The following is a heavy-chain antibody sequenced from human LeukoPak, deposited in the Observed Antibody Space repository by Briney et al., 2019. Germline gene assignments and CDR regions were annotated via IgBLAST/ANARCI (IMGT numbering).Heavy chain of an antibody. CDR3: AREDKRYSSSSEMDV. Sequence: PWGSLRLSCAASGFTFSSYGMHWVRQAPGKGLEWVAVIWYDGSNKYYADSENGRFTTSTETSKNTQFLQMYRLGADAAAVYYCAREDKRYSSSSEMDVWGKGATVTVSS. CDR2: IWYDGSNK. D-gene: IGHD6-6*01. CDR1: GFTFSSYG. V-gene: IGHV3-33*01. J-gene: IGHJ6*04.